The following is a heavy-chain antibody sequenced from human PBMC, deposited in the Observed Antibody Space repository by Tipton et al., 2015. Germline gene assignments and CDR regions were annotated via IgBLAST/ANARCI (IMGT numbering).Heavy chain of an antibody. J-gene: IGHJ5*02. V-gene: IGHV4-39*01. CDR2: ILHRGTT. CDR3: ARHVFIQGSWYQWFDP. D-gene: IGHD6-13*01. Sequence: TLSLTCTVSGASISSPNSFWGWIRQSPGKGLEWIGSILHRGTTYYNPSLRSRVSLSIDMSSNQFSLSLTSVTAADTALYYCARHVFIQGSWYQWFDPWGQGTLVTVS. CDR1: GASISSPNSF.